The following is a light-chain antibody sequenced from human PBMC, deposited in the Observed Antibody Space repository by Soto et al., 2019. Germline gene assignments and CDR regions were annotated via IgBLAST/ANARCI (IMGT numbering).Light chain of an antibody. CDR2: GAF. CDR3: QQSYSSPRT. V-gene: IGKV1-39*01. Sequence: EIQMTQSPSSMSASVGDRVTISCRASRTISSYLIWYQQKPGKAPQLLIYGAFTLQSGVLSRFSGSGFGTDFXLXIXXXXXXXXXTYYCQQSYSSPRTFGQGTK. J-gene: IGKJ2*01. CDR1: RTISSY.